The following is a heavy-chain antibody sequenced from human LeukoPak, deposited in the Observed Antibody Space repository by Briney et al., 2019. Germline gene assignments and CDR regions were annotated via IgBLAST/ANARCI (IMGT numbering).Heavy chain of an antibody. V-gene: IGHV3-7*03. D-gene: IGHD3-9*01. CDR1: GFIFSNSW. CDR3: ARVRYGPGDY. Sequence: GGSLRLSCAGSGFIFSNSWMSWVRQAPGKGLEWVANIKQDGSEKYCVDSVKGRFTISRDNAKNSLYLQMNSLRAEDTAVYYCARVRYGPGDYWGQGTLVTVSS. J-gene: IGHJ4*02. CDR2: IKQDGSEK.